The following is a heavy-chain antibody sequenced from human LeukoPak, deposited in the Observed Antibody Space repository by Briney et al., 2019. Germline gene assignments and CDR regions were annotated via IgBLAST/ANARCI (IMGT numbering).Heavy chain of an antibody. D-gene: IGHD6-19*01. CDR3: ARVGAIAVGGFDI. CDR1: GGSISSGSYY. CDR2: IYTSGST. J-gene: IGHJ3*02. V-gene: IGHV4-61*02. Sequence: PSQTLSLTCTVSGGSISSGSYYWSWIRQPAGKGLEWIGRIYTSGSTNYNPSLKSRVTMSVDTSKNQFSLKLSSVTAADTAVYYCARVGAIAVGGFDIWGQGTMVTVSS.